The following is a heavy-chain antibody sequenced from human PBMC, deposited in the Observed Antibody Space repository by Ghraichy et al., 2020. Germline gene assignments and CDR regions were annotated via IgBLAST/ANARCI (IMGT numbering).Heavy chain of an antibody. CDR1: GFTFSSYS. J-gene: IGHJ6*02. V-gene: IGHV3-21*01. CDR2: ISSSSSYI. CDR3: ARDFSSDFWSGYYPTGHYYGIDV. D-gene: IGHD3-3*01. Sequence: GGSLRLSCAASGFTFSSYSMNWVRQAPGKGLEWVSSISSSSSYIYYADSVKGRFTISRDNDKNSLYLQMNSLRAEDTAVYYCARDFSSDFWSGYYPTGHYYGIDVWGQGTTVTVSS.